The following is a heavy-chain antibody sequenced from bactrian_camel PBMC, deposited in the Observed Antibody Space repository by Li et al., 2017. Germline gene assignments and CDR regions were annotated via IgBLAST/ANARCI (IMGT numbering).Heavy chain of an antibody. D-gene: IGHD2*01. V-gene: IGHV3S53*01. CDR1: GENVSRYRNFC. Sequence: HVQLVESGGGSVQAAGSLRLSCTVTGENVSRYRNFCMGWFRQTPGKEREGVAQIDRYGSADYTDSVKGRFTISRDKAENILYLQISNLKPEDTAMYYCAADFGPYCSGSYLARRANFEGQGT. J-gene: IGHJ3*01. CDR2: IDRYGSA.